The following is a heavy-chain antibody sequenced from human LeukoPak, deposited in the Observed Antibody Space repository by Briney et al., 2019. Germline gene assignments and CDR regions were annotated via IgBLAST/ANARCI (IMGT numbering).Heavy chain of an antibody. CDR1: GFTFSTYA. V-gene: IGHV3-23*01. CDR2: ISGSGSST. CDR3: AKIATLTTFDY. J-gene: IGHJ4*02. Sequence: GGSLRLSCAASGFTFSTYAMGWVRQAPGRGLEWVSVISGSGSSTYYADSVKGRFTISRDNSKNTLYLQMNSLRAEDTAVYYCAKIATLTTFDYWGQGTLVTVPS. D-gene: IGHD3-3*01.